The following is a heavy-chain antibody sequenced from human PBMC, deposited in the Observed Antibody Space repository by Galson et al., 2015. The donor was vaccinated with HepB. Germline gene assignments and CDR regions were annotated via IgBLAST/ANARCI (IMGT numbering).Heavy chain of an antibody. V-gene: IGHV3-15*07. CDR3: TTLSSYYNFWSGYYLPGYMDV. D-gene: IGHD3-3*01. CDR2: IKSKTDGGTT. J-gene: IGHJ6*03. CDR1: GFTFSNAW. Sequence: SLRLSCAASGFTFSNAWMNWVRQAPGKGLEWVGRIKSKTDGGTTDYAAPVKGRFTISRDDSKNTLYLQMNSLKTEDTAVYYCTTLSSYYNFWSGYYLPGYMDVWGKGTTVTVSS.